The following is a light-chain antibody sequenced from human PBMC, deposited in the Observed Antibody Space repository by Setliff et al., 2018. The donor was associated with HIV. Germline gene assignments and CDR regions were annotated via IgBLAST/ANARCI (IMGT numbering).Light chain of an antibody. CDR3: CSFAGSDSWI. Sequence: QSALTQPASVSGSPGQSITISCTGSSSNIGAYESVSWYQQHPGEVPKIIIYNASKRPSGVSNRFSGSKSGNTASLTISSLQAEDEADYYCCSFAGSDSWIFAGGTKVTVL. CDR1: SSNIGAYES. V-gene: IGLV2-23*01. J-gene: IGLJ2*01. CDR2: NAS.